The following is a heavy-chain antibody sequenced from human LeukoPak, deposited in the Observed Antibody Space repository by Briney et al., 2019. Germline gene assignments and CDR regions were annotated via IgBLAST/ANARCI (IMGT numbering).Heavy chain of an antibody. V-gene: IGHV3-48*01. J-gene: IGHJ4*02. CDR1: GFTFSSYS. CDR2: ISSSSSTI. CDR3: AKDLLHCSSTSCPQTTDY. D-gene: IGHD2-2*01. Sequence: GGSLRLSCAGSGFTFSSYSMNWVRQAPGKGVKWVSYISSSSSTIYYADSVKGRFTISRDNSKNTLYLQMNSLRAEDTAVYYCAKDLLHCSSTSCPQTTDYWGQGTLVTVSS.